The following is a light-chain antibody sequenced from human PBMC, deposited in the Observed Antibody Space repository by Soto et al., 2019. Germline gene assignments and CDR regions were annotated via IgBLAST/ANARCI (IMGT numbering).Light chain of an antibody. CDR3: QQYGSYPWT. CDR2: AAS. Sequence: DIQMTQSPSAMSASVGDRVTITCRASQGIYNYVAWFQQKPGKAPESLIYAASTLLSGVPSKFSGTGSGTDFTLTISSLQPEDSATYYCQQYGSYPWTFGPGTKVEIK. CDR1: QGIYNY. V-gene: IGKV1-16*02. J-gene: IGKJ1*01.